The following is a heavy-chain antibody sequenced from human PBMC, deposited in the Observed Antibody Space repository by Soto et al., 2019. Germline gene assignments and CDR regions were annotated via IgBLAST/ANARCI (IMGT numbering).Heavy chain of an antibody. D-gene: IGHD2-2*01. CDR1: GFTFSSYG. V-gene: IGHV3-33*01. J-gene: IGHJ4*02. Sequence: LRLSCAASGFTFSSYGMHWVRQAPGKGLEWVAVIWYDGSNKYYADSVKGRFTISRDNSKNTLYLQMNSLRAEDTAVYYCAREGYQLRYYFDYWGQGTLVTVSS. CDR3: AREGYQLRYYFDY. CDR2: IWYDGSNK.